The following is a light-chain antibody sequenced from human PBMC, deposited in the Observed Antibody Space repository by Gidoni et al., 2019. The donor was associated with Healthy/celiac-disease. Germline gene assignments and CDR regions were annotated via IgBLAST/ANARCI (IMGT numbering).Light chain of an antibody. Sequence: DIVLTQSPGTLSLSPGERATLSCRASQSVSSSYLAWYQQKPGLAPRLLIYGASSRATGTPDRLSGSGAGTDVTLTISRLEPEDVAVYYCQQYGSSTGTFGQGTKVEIK. J-gene: IGKJ1*01. CDR1: QSVSSSY. CDR2: GAS. V-gene: IGKV3-20*01. CDR3: QQYGSSTGT.